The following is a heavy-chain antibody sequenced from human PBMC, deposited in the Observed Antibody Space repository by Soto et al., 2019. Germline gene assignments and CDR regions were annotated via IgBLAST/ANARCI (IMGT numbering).Heavy chain of an antibody. J-gene: IGHJ4*02. CDR2: TSSDGSTK. Sequence: GGSLRLSCAASGFMFGLYGMHWVRQSPGKGLEWVAVTSSDGSTKHYADSVKGRFTISRDNSQNTLYLQMNNLRGEDTAVYYCAKKHNGSYYATPSEWGQGTQVTVSS. D-gene: IGHD1-26*01. CDR3: AKKHNGSYYATPSE. V-gene: IGHV3-30*18. CDR1: GFMFGLYG.